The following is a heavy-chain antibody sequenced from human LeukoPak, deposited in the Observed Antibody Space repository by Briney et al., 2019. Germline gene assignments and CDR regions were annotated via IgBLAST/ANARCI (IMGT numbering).Heavy chain of an antibody. Sequence: PGGSLRLSCVASGITFSSYSMNWVRQAPGKGLEWVSYISSFSGTINYADSVKGRFTISRDNAKNSLYLQMNSLRAEDTAVYYCATSGRIKGDAFDIWGQGTMVTVSS. CDR1: GITFSSYS. CDR3: ATSGRIKGDAFDI. J-gene: IGHJ3*02. D-gene: IGHD1-26*01. V-gene: IGHV3-48*01. CDR2: ISSFSGTI.